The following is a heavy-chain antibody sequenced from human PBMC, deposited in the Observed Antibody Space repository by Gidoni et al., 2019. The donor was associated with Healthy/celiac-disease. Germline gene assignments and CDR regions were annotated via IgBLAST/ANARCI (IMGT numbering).Heavy chain of an antibody. V-gene: IGHV4-31*03. CDR2: IYYSGST. J-gene: IGHJ4*02. CDR1: GGPFTRGGYY. Sequence: QVQLQESGPGLVKPSQTLSLTCTLSGGPFTRGGYYWSWIRQHPGKGLEWIGYIYYSGSTYYNPSLKSRVTISVDTSKNQFSLKLSSVTAADTAVYYCARITAGGVMDDLDYWGQGTLVTVSS. D-gene: IGHD3-16*01. CDR3: ARITAGGVMDDLDY.